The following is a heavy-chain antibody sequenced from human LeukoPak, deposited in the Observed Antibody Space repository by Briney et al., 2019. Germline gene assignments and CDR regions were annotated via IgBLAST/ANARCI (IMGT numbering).Heavy chain of an antibody. CDR3: ARPNLYSSSDLDY. J-gene: IGHJ4*02. D-gene: IGHD6-6*01. Sequence: GASVKVSCKGSGYTFTSYWIGWVRQMPGKGLEWMGIIYPGDSDTRYSPSFQGQVTISADKSISTAYLQWSNLKASDNAIYYCARPNLYSSSDLDYWGQGTLVTVSS. V-gene: IGHV5-51*01. CDR1: GYTFTSYW. CDR2: IYPGDSDT.